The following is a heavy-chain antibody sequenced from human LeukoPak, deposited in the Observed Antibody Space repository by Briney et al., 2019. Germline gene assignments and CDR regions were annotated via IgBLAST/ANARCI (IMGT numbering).Heavy chain of an antibody. CDR2: THYSGNT. D-gene: IGHD3-10*01. J-gene: IGHJ3*01. CDR3: ARVGELLAGRAFDL. CDR1: GGSITYNY. V-gene: IGHV4-59*13. Sequence: PSETLSLTCTVSGGSITYNYWSWIRQPPDKGLEWIGYTHYSGNTNYNPSLKSRVTISQDTSKNQFSLKLTSVTAADTAVYYCARVGELLAGRAFDLWGQGTMVTVSS.